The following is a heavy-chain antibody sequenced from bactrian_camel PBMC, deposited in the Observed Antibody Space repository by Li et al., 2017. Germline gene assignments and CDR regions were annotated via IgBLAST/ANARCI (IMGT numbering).Heavy chain of an antibody. CDR1: GFTFSHAG. CDR3: ARGEPASFGY. CDR2: CNAVGTPT. V-gene: IGHV3S40*01. J-gene: IGHJ6*01. D-gene: IGHD3*01. Sequence: VQLVESGGGLVQPGGSLRLSCAASGFTFSHAGMSWVRQAPGKEVEWIAACNAVGTPTYYADSVKGRFTISRDNAKNTVYLQMNSLKPEDTGVYYCARGEPASFGYWGQGTQVTVS.